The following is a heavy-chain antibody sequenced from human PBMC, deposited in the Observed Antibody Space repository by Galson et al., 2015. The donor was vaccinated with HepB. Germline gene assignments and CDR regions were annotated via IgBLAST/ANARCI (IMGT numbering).Heavy chain of an antibody. V-gene: IGHV3-23*01. CDR3: AKDQSLRITMVRGVKTHDAFDI. CDR2: ISGSGGST. Sequence: SLRLSCAVSGFTFSSYAMSWVRQAPGKGLEWVSAISGSGGSTYYADSVKGRFTISRDNSKNTLYLQMNSLRAEDTAVYYCAKDQSLRITMVRGVKTHDAFDIWGQGTMVTVSS. D-gene: IGHD3-10*01. J-gene: IGHJ3*02. CDR1: GFTFSSYA.